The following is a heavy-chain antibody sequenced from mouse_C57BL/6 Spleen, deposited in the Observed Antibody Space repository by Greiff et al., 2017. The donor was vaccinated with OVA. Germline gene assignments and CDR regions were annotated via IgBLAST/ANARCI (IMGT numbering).Heavy chain of an antibody. D-gene: IGHD2-4*01. J-gene: IGHJ4*01. CDR3: VRDSSYYDYGGYAMDY. V-gene: IGHV10-3*01. Sequence: EVMLVESGGGLVQPKGSLKLSCAASGFTFNTYAMHWVRQAPGKGLEWVARIRSKSSNYATYYADSVKDRFTISRDDSQSMLYLQMNNLKTEDTAMYYCVRDSSYYDYGGYAMDYWGQGTSVTVSS. CDR1: GFTFNTYA. CDR2: IRSKSSNYAT.